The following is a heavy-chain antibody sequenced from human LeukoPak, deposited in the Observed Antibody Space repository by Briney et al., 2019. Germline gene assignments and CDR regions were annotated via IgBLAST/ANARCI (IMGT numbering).Heavy chain of an antibody. D-gene: IGHD3-10*01. V-gene: IGHV1-24*01. CDR2: FDREDGET. CDR3: ATDRLITTARGKEYY. Sequence: GAAVTVSCKISVYSLTELSLHWVRQAPGKGLEWMGGFDREDGETIYAQKFQGRVTMTEDTSRDTAYMEVSSLRSEDTAVYYCATDRLITTARGKEYYWGQGTLVTVSS. J-gene: IGHJ4*02. CDR1: VYSLTELS.